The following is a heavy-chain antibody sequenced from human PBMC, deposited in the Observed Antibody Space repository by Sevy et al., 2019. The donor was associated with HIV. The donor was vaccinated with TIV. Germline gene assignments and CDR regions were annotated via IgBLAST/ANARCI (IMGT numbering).Heavy chain of an antibody. Sequence: GWSLRLSCVASEFIFSSHAVSWVRQAPGKGLEWVSAISGDGENTHYADSVRGRFTISRDNFKNTLYLQMNSLRAEDTALYYCARDGRGISAFDIWGPGTMVTVSS. CDR1: EFIFSSHA. V-gene: IGHV3-23*01. J-gene: IGHJ3*02. CDR3: ARDGRGISAFDI. D-gene: IGHD3-3*02. CDR2: ISGDGENT.